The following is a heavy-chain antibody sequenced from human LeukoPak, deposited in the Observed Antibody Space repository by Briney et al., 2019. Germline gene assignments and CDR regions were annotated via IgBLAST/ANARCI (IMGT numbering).Heavy chain of an antibody. CDR3: ARDTRSGYDLVYFDY. J-gene: IGHJ4*02. D-gene: IGHD5-12*01. V-gene: IGHV1-69*13. CDR2: IIPIFGTA. Sequence: SVKVSCKASGYTFTGYYMHWVRQAPGQGLEWMVGIIPIFGTANYAQKFQGRVTITADESTSTAYMELSSLRSEDTAVYYCARDTRSGYDLVYFDYWGQGTLVTVSS. CDR1: GYTFTGYY.